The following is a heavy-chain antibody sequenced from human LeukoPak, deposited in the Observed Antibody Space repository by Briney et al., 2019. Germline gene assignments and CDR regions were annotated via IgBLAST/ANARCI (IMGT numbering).Heavy chain of an antibody. CDR2: IRSKVNNYAT. V-gene: IGHV3-73*01. CDR3: TRLTDIVVVPTTS. Sequence: PGGSLRLSCAASGFTSSDSAIHWVRQASGKGLEWVGRIRSKVNNYATVYAASVKGRFAISRDDSKNTAYLQMNTLQTDDTAVYYCTRLTDIVVVPTTSWGQGTLVTVSS. CDR1: GFTSSDSA. D-gene: IGHD2-2*01. J-gene: IGHJ5*02.